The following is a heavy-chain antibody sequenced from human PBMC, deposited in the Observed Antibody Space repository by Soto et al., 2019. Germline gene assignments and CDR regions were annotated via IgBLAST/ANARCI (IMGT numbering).Heavy chain of an antibody. Sequence: EVQLLESGGGLVQPGGSLRLSCVVSGLTFRSHAMYWVRQAPGQGLEWVAGISGGGYTAYYPDSVRGRFTISRDNSKNTVYLQIDNLRADDTAVYYYAKARGVATIKSNFDYWGQGTLVTVSS. CDR2: ISGGGYTA. V-gene: IGHV3-23*01. CDR1: GLTFRSHA. CDR3: AKARGVATIKSNFDY. J-gene: IGHJ4*02. D-gene: IGHD5-12*01.